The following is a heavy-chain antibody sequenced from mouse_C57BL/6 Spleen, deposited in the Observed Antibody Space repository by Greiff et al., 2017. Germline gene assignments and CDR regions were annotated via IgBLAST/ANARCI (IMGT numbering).Heavy chain of an antibody. Sequence: QVQLKQPGAELVKPGASVKMSCKASGYTFTSYWITWVKQRPGQGLEWIGDIYPGSGSTNYNEKFKSKATLTVDTSSSTAYMQLSSLTSEDSAVYYCARSGDYDGNFDVWGTGTTVTVSS. CDR1: GYTFTSYW. V-gene: IGHV1-55*01. CDR2: IYPGSGST. J-gene: IGHJ1*03. D-gene: IGHD2-4*01. CDR3: ARSGDYDGNFDV.